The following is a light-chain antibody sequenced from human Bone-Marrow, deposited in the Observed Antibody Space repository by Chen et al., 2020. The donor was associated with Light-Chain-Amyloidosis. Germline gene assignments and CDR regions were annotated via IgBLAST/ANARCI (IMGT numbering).Light chain of an antibody. J-gene: IGKJ2*01. V-gene: IGKV1-5*03. CDR1: QSFTTW. CDR2: KAS. CDR3: QQYNSYST. Sequence: DIQMTQSPSTLSASVGDRVTITCRASQSFTTWLAWYQQKPGKAPKLLIYKASSLESGVPSRFSGSGSGTEFTLTISMLQPDDFATYYCQQYNSYSTFGQGTKLEIK.